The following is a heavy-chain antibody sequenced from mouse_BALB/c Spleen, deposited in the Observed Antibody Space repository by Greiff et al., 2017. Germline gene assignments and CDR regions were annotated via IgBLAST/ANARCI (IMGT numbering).Heavy chain of an antibody. CDR2: IWAGGST. J-gene: IGHJ3*01. CDR1: GFSLTSYG. V-gene: IGHV2-9*02. Sequence: VKLMESGPGLVAPSQSLSITCTVSGFSLTSYGVHWVRQPPGKGLEWLGVIWAGGSTNYNSALMSRLSISKDNSMSQVFLKMNSLQTDDTAMYYCARDGEDYEAWFAYWGQGTLVTVSA. CDR3: ARDGEDYEAWFAY. D-gene: IGHD2-4*01.